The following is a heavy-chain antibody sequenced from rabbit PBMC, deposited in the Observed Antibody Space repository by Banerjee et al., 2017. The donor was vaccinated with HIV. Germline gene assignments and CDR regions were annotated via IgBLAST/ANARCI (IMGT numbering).Heavy chain of an antibody. Sequence: QEQLVESGGGLVQPEGSLTLTCTASGFSFSTSYYMCWVRQAPGKGLEWIACIYTGSSGSTDYASWAKGRFTVSLDNAQNTVFLRMTSLTAADTATYFCARGDTGSGWYPYYGMDLWGPGTLVTVS. V-gene: IGHV1S45*01. CDR1: GFSFSTSYY. J-gene: IGHJ6*01. CDR3: ARGDTGSGWYPYYGMDL. CDR2: IYTGSSGST. D-gene: IGHD8-1*01.